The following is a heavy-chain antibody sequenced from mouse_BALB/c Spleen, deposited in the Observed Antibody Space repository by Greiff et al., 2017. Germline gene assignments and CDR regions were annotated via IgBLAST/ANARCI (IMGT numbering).Heavy chain of an antibody. Sequence: DVMLVESGGGLVKPGGSLKLSCAASGFTFSDYYMYWVRQTPEKRLEWVATISDGGSYTYYPDSVKGRFTISRDNAKNNLYLQMSSLKSEDTAMYYCARDYYGNMDYWGQGTSVTVSS. J-gene: IGHJ4*01. CDR1: GFTFSDYY. V-gene: IGHV5-4*02. CDR2: ISDGGSYT. CDR3: ARDYYGNMDY. D-gene: IGHD2-1*01.